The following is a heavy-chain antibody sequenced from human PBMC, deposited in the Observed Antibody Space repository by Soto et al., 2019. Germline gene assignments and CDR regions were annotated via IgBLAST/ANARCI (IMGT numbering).Heavy chain of an antibody. CDR1: GFTFSSYA. D-gene: IGHD3-22*01. J-gene: IGHJ5*02. V-gene: IGHV3-30*04. CDR2: ISYDGSNK. Sequence: GGSLRLSCAASGFTFSSYAMHWVRQAPGKGLEWVAVISYDGSNKYYADSVKGRFTISRDNSKNTLYLQMNSLRAEDTAVYYCARDFTTDNWFDPGGQGTLVTVSS. CDR3: ARDFTTDNWFDP.